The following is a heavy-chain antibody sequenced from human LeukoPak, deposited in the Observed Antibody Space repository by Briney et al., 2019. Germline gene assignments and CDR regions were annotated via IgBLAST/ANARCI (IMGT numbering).Heavy chain of an antibody. Sequence: PGGSLRLSCAASGLGLSAYGMHWVRQAPSKGLEGVARIWYDGSRQHYADSVKGRFTISRDTSKNTLYLQMNSLRAEDTAVYYCARDSFYDGNGYFHYFDLWGQGTLLTVSS. V-gene: IGHV3-33*01. J-gene: IGHJ4*02. D-gene: IGHD3-22*01. CDR2: IWYDGSRQ. CDR1: GLGLSAYG. CDR3: ARDSFYDGNGYFHYFDL.